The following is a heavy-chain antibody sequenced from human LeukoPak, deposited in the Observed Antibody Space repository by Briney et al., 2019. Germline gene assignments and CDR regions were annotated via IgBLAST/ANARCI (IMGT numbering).Heavy chain of an antibody. CDR1: GGSISSYY. Sequence: SETLSLTCTVSGGSISSYYWSWIRQPPGKGLEWIGYTYCSGSTNYNPSLKSRVTISVDTSKNQFSLKLSSVTAADTAVYYCARIVYCSSTSCYYYFDYWGQGTLVTVSS. J-gene: IGHJ4*02. CDR2: TYCSGST. CDR3: ARIVYCSSTSCYYYFDY. V-gene: IGHV4-59*08. D-gene: IGHD2-2*01.